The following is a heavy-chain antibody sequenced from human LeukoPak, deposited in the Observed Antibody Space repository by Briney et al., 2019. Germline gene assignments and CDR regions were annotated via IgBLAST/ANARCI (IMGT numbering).Heavy chain of an antibody. D-gene: IGHD3-10*01. V-gene: IGHV1-18*01. J-gene: IGHJ6*03. CDR2: ISAYNGNT. Sequence: ASVKVSCKASGYTFTSYGISWVRQAPGQGLEWMGWISAYNGNTNYAQTLQGRVTMTTNTSTSTAYMELRSLISDDTAVYYCARGYYGSGSYYNSGYYYYYKDVWGKGTTVTVSS. CDR3: ARGYYGSGSYYNSGYYYYYKDV. CDR1: GYTFTSYG.